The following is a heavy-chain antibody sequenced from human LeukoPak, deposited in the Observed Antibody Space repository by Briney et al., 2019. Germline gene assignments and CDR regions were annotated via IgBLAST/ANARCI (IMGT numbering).Heavy chain of an antibody. J-gene: IGHJ4*02. CDR1: GGSISSGGYY. V-gene: IGHV4-30-4*08. CDR2: IYYSGST. CDR3: ARVRGPPRTRRIDY. Sequence: PSQTLSLTCTVSGGSISSGGYYWSWIRQHPGTGLEWIGYIYYSGSTYYNPSLKSRVTISVDTSKNQFSLKLSSVTAADTAVYYCARVRGPPRTRRIDYWGQGTLVTVSS.